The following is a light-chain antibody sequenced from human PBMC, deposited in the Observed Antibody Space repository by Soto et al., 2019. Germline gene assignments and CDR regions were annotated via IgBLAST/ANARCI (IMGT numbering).Light chain of an antibody. CDR3: QSYDSSLSRV. CDR2: GNN. Sequence: QGVLTPPPPVFWAPGRRITISLPGGSPHIGAGYDVHWYQQLPGTAPKLLIYGNNNRPSGVPDRFSGSKSGSSASLAITGLQAEDEADYYCQSYDSSLSRVFGTGTKVTVL. CDR1: SPHIGAGYD. J-gene: IGLJ1*01. V-gene: IGLV1-40*01.